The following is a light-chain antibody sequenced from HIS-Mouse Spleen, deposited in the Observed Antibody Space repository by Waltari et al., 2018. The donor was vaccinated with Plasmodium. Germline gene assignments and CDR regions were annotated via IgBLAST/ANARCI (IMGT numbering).Light chain of an antibody. CDR2: EKN. Sequence: QSVLTQPPSVSAAPGQKVTISCSGSSSNIGNNYVSWYQQLPGTAPNLLIYEKNKRPSGIPDRFAGSKSGTSATLGITGLQTGDEADYYCGTWDSSLSAGVVFGGGTKLTVL. CDR3: GTWDSSLSAGVV. J-gene: IGLJ2*01. CDR1: SSNIGNNY. V-gene: IGLV1-51*01.